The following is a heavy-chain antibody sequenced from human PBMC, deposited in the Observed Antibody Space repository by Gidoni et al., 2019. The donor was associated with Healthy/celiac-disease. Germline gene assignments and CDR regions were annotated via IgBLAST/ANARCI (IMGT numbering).Heavy chain of an antibody. D-gene: IGHD3-3*01. CDR2: IYWDDDK. CDR1: GFSLSTSGVG. Sequence: QITLKESGPTLVKPTQTLTLTCTFSGFSLSTSGVGVGWIRQPPGKALEWLALIYWDDDKRYSPSLKSRLTITKDTSKNQVVLTMTNMDPVDTATYYCAHRLSAYDFWSGYFTIYDAFDIWGQGTMVTVSS. J-gene: IGHJ3*02. V-gene: IGHV2-5*02. CDR3: AHRLSAYDFWSGYFTIYDAFDI.